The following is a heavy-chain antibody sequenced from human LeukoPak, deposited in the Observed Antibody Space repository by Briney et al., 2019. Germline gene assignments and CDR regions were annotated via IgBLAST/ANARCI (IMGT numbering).Heavy chain of an antibody. V-gene: IGHV4-39*07. CDR1: GGSISSSSYY. Sequence: PSETLSLTCTVSGGSISSSSYYWGWIRQPPGKGLEWIGSIYYSGSTYYNPSLKSRVTISVDTSKNQFSLKLSSVTAADTAVYYCARGVLRGPAFDPWGQGTLVTVSS. J-gene: IGHJ5*02. CDR3: ARGVLRGPAFDP. CDR2: IYYSGST. D-gene: IGHD4-17*01.